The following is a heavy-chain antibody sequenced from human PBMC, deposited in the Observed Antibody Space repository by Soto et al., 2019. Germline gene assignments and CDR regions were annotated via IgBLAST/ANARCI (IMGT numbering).Heavy chain of an antibody. D-gene: IGHD2-15*01. Sequence: DVVLVNSGGGFVRPGESLRLSCGASGFRFTSFGMNWVRQGPGKGLEWLSYISGLSATTYYADSVRGRFTVSRDNDMNLVFLQLNNLRGDDTAVYYCTRGGAARPDYWGQGSRVAVSS. CDR2: ISGLSATT. CDR1: GFRFTSFG. J-gene: IGHJ4*02. CDR3: TRGGAARPDY. V-gene: IGHV3-48*04.